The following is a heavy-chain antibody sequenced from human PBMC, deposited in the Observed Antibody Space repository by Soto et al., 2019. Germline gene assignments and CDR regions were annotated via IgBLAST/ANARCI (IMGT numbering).Heavy chain of an antibody. D-gene: IGHD3-22*01. CDR3: ARVSYYYDSSGYYMRAFDI. CDR2: IYYSGNT. V-gene: IGHV4-59*11. CDR1: GGSMDNHY. J-gene: IGHJ3*02. Sequence: SETLSLTCTVSGGSMDNHYWSWIRQPPEKGLEWIGYIYYSGNTDYNPSLKSRVSISVDTSRNQFSLKLSSVTAADTAIYYCARVSYYYDSSGYYMRAFDIWGQGTMVTVSS.